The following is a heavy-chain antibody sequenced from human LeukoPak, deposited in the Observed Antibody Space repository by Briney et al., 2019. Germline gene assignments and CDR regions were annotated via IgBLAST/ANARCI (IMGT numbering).Heavy chain of an antibody. J-gene: IGHJ4*02. CDR1: GYTFTGYY. Sequence: ASVKVSCKASGYTFTGYYMHWVRQAPGQGLEWMGWINPNSGGTKFAQKSQGRVTITRDTSIGTAYMELSRLRSDDTAVYYCARGGWYFDYWGQGTLVTVSS. V-gene: IGHV1-2*02. D-gene: IGHD6-19*01. CDR3: ARGGWYFDY. CDR2: INPNSGGT.